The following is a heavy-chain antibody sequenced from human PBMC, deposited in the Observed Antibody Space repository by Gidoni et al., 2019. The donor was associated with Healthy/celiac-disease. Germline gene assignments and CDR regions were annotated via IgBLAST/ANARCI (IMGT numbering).Heavy chain of an antibody. CDR2: IIPIFGTA. Sequence: QVQLVQSGAEVTKPGSSVQVSCTASGGTFSSYAISWVRQAPGQVLEWMGGIIPIFGTANYAQKFQGRVTITADESTSTAYMELSSLRSEDTAVYYCARENYYDSSGYYYAFGDWFDPWGQGTLVTVSS. CDR3: ARENYYDSSGYYYAFGDWFDP. D-gene: IGHD3-22*01. V-gene: IGHV1-69*01. CDR1: GGTFSSYA. J-gene: IGHJ5*02.